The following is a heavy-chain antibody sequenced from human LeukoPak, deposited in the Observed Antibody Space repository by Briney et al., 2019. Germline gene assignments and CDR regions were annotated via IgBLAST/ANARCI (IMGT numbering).Heavy chain of an antibody. J-gene: IGHJ5*02. CDR2: IYYTGGI. V-gene: IGHV4-59*01. CDR1: GGSMSGFY. Sequence: SETLSLTCTVSGGSMSGFYWSWMRQPPGRGLEWITYIYYTGGINYNPSLKSRVTMSVDTSKSQFSLQLSSVTTADTAVYYCARVFTMTHIGVWFDPWGQGTLVTVSS. CDR3: ARVFTMTHIGVWFDP. D-gene: IGHD4-17*01.